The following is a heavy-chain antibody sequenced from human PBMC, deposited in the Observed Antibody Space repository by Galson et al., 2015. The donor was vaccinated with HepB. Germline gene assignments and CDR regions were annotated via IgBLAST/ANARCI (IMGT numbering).Heavy chain of an antibody. D-gene: IGHD3-22*01. J-gene: IGHJ1*01. CDR1: GGSFSGYY. V-gene: IGHV4-34*01. CDR3: ARKMNPYYYDSSGPFQH. CDR2: INHSGST. Sequence: ETLSLTCTVYGGSFSGYYWSWIRQPPGKGLEWIGEINHSGSTNYNPSLKSRVTIPVDTSKNQLSLKLSSVTAADTAVYYCARKMNPYYYDSSGPFQHWGQGTLVTVSS.